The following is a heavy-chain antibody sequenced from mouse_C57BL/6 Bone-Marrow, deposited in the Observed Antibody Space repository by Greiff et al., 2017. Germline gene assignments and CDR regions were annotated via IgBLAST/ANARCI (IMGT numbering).Heavy chain of an antibody. CDR1: GFTFSSYG. D-gene: IGHD1-1*01. V-gene: IGHV5-6*02. CDR3: ARRGYYGSIFYWYVDV. J-gene: IGHJ1*03. CDR2: ISSGGSYT. Sequence: EVMLVESGGDLVKPGGSLKLSCAASGFTFSSYGMSWVRQTPDKRLEWVATISSGGSYTYYPDSVKGRFTISRDNAKNTLYLQMSRLKSEDTAMYYCARRGYYGSIFYWYVDVWGTGTTVTVSS.